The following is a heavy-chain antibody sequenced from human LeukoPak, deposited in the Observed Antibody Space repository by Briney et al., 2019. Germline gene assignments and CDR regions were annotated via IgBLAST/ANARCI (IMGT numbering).Heavy chain of an antibody. CDR1: RFIFSNYG. CDR2: IRYDGSNQ. D-gene: IGHD3-10*01. J-gene: IGHJ6*03. CDR3: ARDQGSGINYYYYYMDV. V-gene: IGHV3-30*02. Sequence: SGGSLRLSCAASRFIFSNYGMHWVRQAPGKGLEWVAFIRYDGSNQHYADSVKGRFTLSRDNSKNTLYLQMNRLRAEDTAVYYCARDQGSGINYYYYYMDVWGKGTTVTVSS.